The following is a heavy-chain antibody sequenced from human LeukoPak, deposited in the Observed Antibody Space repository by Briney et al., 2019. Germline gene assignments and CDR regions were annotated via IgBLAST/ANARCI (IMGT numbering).Heavy chain of an antibody. D-gene: IGHD6-6*01. J-gene: IGHJ4*02. CDR1: GFTFSSYA. Sequence: GGSLRLSCAASGFTFSSYAMSWVRQAPGKGLEWVSAISGSGGSTYYADSAKGRFTISRDNSKNTLYLQMNSLRAEDTAVYYCAREYSSSSRGYFDYWGQGTLVTVSS. V-gene: IGHV3-23*01. CDR2: ISGSGGST. CDR3: AREYSSSSRGYFDY.